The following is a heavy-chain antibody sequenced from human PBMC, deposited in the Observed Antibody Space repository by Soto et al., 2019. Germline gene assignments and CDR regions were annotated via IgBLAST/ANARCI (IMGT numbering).Heavy chain of an antibody. V-gene: IGHV1-3*01. CDR3: ARAAGRSKLLPYYFHP. J-gene: IGHJ5*02. Sequence: QVHLVQSGAEVQKPGASERISCQASGYAFTTSAIHWVRQAPGQSLEWMGWINPATGDTKYSQSVRGRVTFALDTSATTAYMDLSSLASHDTAVYYCARAAGRSKLLPYYFHPWGQGTLVTVSS. CDR1: GYAFTTSA. D-gene: IGHD3-10*01. CDR2: INPATGDT.